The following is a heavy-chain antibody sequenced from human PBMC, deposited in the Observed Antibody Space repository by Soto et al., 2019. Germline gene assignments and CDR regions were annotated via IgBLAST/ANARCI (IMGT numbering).Heavy chain of an antibody. Sequence: SVKVSCKASGGTFSSYAISWVRQAPGQGLEWMGGIIPIFGTANYAQKFQGRVTITADESTSTAYMELSSLRSGDTAVYYCAAQSIAARDYYYYGMDVWGQGTTVTVSS. CDR2: IIPIFGTA. CDR3: AAQSIAARDYYYYGMDV. J-gene: IGHJ6*02. D-gene: IGHD6-6*01. CDR1: GGTFSSYA. V-gene: IGHV1-69*13.